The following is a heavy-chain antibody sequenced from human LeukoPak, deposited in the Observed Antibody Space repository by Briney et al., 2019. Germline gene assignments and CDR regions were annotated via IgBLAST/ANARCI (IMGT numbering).Heavy chain of an antibody. CDR1: GNYW. V-gene: IGHV3-74*01. CDR3: VGFYEAY. J-gene: IGHJ4*02. D-gene: IGHD2/OR15-2a*01. Sequence: GGSLRLSCAASGNYWMHWFRQVPGKGLGWVSNSNSDGSWTSYEDSVTGRFTISKDNAKKTVYLRMDSLRAEDTAVYYCVGFYEAYWGRGTLVTVSS. CDR2: SNSDGSWT.